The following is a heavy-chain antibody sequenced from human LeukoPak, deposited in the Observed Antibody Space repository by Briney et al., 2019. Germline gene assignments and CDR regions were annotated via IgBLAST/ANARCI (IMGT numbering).Heavy chain of an antibody. CDR2: IWYDGSSK. V-gene: IGHV3-33*01. J-gene: IGHJ4*02. Sequence: PGRSLRLSCAASGFTFSNYGMHWVRQAPGKGLEWVAVIWYDGSSKYYADSVKGRFTISRDTSKNTLYLQMNSLRAEDTAVYYCARDRGLGILDYWGQGTLVTVSS. D-gene: IGHD7-27*01. CDR1: GFTFSNYG. CDR3: ARDRGLGILDY.